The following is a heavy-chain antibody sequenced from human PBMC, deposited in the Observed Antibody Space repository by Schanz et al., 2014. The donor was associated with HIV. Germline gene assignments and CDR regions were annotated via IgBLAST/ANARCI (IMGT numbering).Heavy chain of an antibody. CDR2: IDGVGDNT. V-gene: IGHV3-NL1*01. CDR3: ANQRYSGTYRPFDY. J-gene: IGHJ4*02. CDR1: GFTFNSYG. Sequence: QVQLVESGGGVVQPGRSLRVSCAASGFTFNSYGMHWVRQAPGKGLEWVSAIDGVGDNTYYADSVKGRFTISRDNSKNTVYLRMSGLRAEDTAVYYCANQRYSGTYRPFDYWGRGTLVTVSS. D-gene: IGHD1-26*01.